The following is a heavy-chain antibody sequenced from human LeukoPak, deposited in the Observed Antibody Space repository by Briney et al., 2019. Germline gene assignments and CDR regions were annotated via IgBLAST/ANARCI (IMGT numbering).Heavy chain of an antibody. CDR3: ARDQPYYDILTGYYMGFDY. V-gene: IGHV4-34*01. CDR2: INNSGRT. J-gene: IGHJ4*02. Sequence: SETLSLTCAVYGGSFSGYYWGWIRQPPGKGLEWMGEINNSGRTNNNPSLKSRVTISVDTSKNKFSLNLCSVTAADTAVYYCARDQPYYDILTGYYMGFDYWGQGTLVTVSS. CDR1: GGSFSGYY. D-gene: IGHD3-9*01.